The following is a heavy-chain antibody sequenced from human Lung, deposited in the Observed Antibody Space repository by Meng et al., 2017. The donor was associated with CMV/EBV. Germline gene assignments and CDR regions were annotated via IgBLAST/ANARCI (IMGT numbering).Heavy chain of an antibody. J-gene: IGHJ4*02. CDR2: IYSSGRT. CDR1: RGSVSRGRSY. CDR3: ARKAIAVADPFDS. V-gene: IGHV4-61*03. D-gene: IGHD6-19*01. Sequence: VSRGSVSRGRSYCSWLRQPPGKGLEWIGYIYSSGRTNYQPSLKSRVTISVDTSKNHFSLRLSSVTAADTAVYYCARKAIAVADPFDSWGQGTPVTVSS.